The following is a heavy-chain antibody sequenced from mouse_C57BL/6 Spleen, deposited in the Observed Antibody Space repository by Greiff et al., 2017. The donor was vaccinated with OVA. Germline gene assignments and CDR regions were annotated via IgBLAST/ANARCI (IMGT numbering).Heavy chain of an antibody. V-gene: IGHV1-15*01. J-gene: IGHJ2*01. CDR2: IDPETGGT. Sequence: VQLQQSGAELVRPGASVTLSCKASGYTFTDYEMHWVKQTPVHGLEWIGAIDPETGGTAYNQKFKGKAILTADKSSSTAYMELRSLTSEDSAVYYCTGIFTTVVATPRYFDYWGQGTTLTVSS. D-gene: IGHD1-1*01. CDR3: TGIFTTVVATPRYFDY. CDR1: GYTFTDYE.